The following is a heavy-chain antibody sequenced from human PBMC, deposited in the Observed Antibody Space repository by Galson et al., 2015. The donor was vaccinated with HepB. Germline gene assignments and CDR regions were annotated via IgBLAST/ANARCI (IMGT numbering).Heavy chain of an antibody. CDR1: GFTFSSYA. CDR2: ISSNGGST. D-gene: IGHD2-21*02. Sequence: SLRLSCAASGFTFSSYAMHWVRQAPGKGLEYVSAISSNGGSTYYANSVKGRFTISRDNSKNTLYLQMGSLRAEDMTVYYCARDGAYCGGDCYSEPPGGFDYWGQGTLVTVSS. CDR3: ARDGAYCGGDCYSEPPGGFDY. J-gene: IGHJ4*02. V-gene: IGHV3-64*01.